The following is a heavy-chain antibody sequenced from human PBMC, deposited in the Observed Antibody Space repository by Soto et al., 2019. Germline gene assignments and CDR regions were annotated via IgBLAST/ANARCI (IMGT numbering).Heavy chain of an antibody. CDR1: GFTFSSYG. D-gene: IGHD3-22*01. V-gene: IGHV3-30*18. Sequence: PGGSLRLSCASSGFTFSSYGMHWVRQAPGKGLEWVAVISYDGSNKYYADSVKGRFTISRDNSKNTLYLQMNSLRAEDTAVYYCAKDLLYDSSGYLDYWGQGT. CDR3: AKDLLYDSSGYLDY. CDR2: ISYDGSNK. J-gene: IGHJ4*02.